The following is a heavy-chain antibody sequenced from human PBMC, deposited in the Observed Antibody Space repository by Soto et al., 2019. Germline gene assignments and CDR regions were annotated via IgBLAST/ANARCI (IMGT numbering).Heavy chain of an antibody. CDR1: VFTFSTYA. V-gene: IGHV3-23*01. J-gene: IGHJ6*02. Sequence: EVQLLESGGGLVQPGGSLRLSCAASVFTFSTYAMTWVRKAPGKGLEWVSGISDGGGSTYYADSVKGRFTISRDNSKNTLYLHMNSLRPEDTAVYYCAKDFHPYYSYGMDVWGQGTTVTVSS. CDR2: ISDGGGST. CDR3: AKDFHPYYSYGMDV.